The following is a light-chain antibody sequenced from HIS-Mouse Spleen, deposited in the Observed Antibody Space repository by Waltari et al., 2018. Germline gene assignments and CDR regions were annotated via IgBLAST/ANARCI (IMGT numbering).Light chain of an antibody. V-gene: IGLV2-14*03. CDR1: SSDVGGYNY. CDR3: SSYTSSSTLV. Sequence: QSALTQPASVSGSPGQSITISCTGTSSDVGGYNYVYWYQQHPGKAPKIMIYDVSNRPSGVSNRFSGSKSGNTASLTISGLQAEDEADYYCSSYTSSSTLVFGGGTKLTVL. J-gene: IGLJ3*02. CDR2: DVS.